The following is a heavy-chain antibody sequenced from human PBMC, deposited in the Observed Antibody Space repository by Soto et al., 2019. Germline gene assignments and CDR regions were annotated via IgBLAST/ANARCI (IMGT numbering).Heavy chain of an antibody. V-gene: IGHV3-30-3*01. CDR1: GFTFSSYA. D-gene: IGHD4-17*01. J-gene: IGHJ4*02. Sequence: PGGSLRLSCAASGFTFSSYAMHWVRQAPGKGLEWVTVISYYGSNKYYADSVKGRFTISRDNSKNTLYLQMNSLRAEDTAVYYCARDFRTVTTGRRDYWGQGTLVTVSS. CDR2: ISYYGSNK. CDR3: ARDFRTVTTGRRDY.